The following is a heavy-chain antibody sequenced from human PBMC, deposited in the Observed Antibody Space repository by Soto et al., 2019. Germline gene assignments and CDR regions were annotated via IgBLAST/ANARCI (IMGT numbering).Heavy chain of an antibody. CDR3: AGWGGHDYNY. D-gene: IGHD3-16*01. CDR2: INPDGSVG. Sequence: EVQLLGSGGGLVQPGGSLILSFVASGFTFSTYWMNWVRQAPGMGLEWVANINPDGSVGTYVDSVKGRFTTSRDNAKNSLYLQMNSLRADDTAVYFCAGWGGHDYNYWGQGILVTVSS. CDR1: GFTFSTYW. J-gene: IGHJ4*02. V-gene: IGHV3-7*03.